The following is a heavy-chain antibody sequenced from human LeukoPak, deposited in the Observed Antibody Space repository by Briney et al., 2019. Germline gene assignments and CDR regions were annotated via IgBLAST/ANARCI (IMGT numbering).Heavy chain of an antibody. D-gene: IGHD1-26*01. CDR3: AREYSGSYDAFDI. J-gene: IGHJ3*02. CDR2: IDYDGSRT. Sequence: GGSLRLSCAASGFTFSSYWMHWVRQPPGKGLVWVSRIDYDGSRTNYADSVKGRVTISRDNAKNTLYLQMNSLRAEDTAVYYCAREYSGSYDAFDIWGQGTMVTVSS. V-gene: IGHV3-74*01. CDR1: GFTFSSYW.